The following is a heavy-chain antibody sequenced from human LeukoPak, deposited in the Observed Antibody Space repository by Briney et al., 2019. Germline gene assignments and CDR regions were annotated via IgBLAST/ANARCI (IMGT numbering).Heavy chain of an antibody. V-gene: IGHV1-2*02. D-gene: IGHD3-10*01. CDR2: INPNSGDT. CDR3: ARPAYYYGAWSWPY. J-gene: IGHJ4*02. CDR1: GYIFRDYY. Sequence: GASVKVSCKASGYIFRDYYIHWVRQAPGQGLEWMGWINPNSGDTNYAQRFQGRVTMTRDTPINTAYMELSRLTSDDTAVYYCARPAYYYGAWSWPYWGQGSLVTVSS.